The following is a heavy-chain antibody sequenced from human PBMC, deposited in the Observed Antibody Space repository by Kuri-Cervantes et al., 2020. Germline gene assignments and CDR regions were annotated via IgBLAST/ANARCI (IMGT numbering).Heavy chain of an antibody. CDR2: TSANGGST. CDR1: GFTFSSYA. CDR3: APSGWYVPQPFDY. J-gene: IGHJ4*02. V-gene: IGHV3-23*01. Sequence: GESLKISCAASGFTFSSYAMNWVRQAPGEGLEWVSSTSANGGSTYYADSVKGRFTISRDNSKNTLYLQMNNLRTEDTAVYYCAPSGWYVPQPFDYWGQGTLVTVSS. D-gene: IGHD6-19*01.